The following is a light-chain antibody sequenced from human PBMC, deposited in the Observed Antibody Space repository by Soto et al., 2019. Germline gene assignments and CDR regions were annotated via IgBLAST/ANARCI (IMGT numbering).Light chain of an antibody. V-gene: IGLV4-69*01. J-gene: IGLJ2*01. Sequence: QLVLTQSPSATASLRASVKLTCTLSSGHSSYAIAWHQQQPEKGPRFLMKLSSDGSHSKGDGIPDRFSGSSSGAERYLTISSLQSEDEADYYCQTWGTGTVVFAGGTKLTVL. CDR2: LSSDGSH. CDR3: QTWGTGTVV. CDR1: SGHSSYA.